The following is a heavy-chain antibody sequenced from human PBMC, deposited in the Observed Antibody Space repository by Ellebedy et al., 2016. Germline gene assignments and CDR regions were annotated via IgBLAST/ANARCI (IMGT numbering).Heavy chain of an antibody. V-gene: IGHV4-59*12. J-gene: IGHJ5*02. CDR3: ARGGYYDSSGYYFGFDP. CDR1: GGSISSYY. CDR2: IYYSGST. Sequence: SETLSLTCTVSGGSISSYYWSWIRQPPGKGLEWIGYIYYSGSTNYNPSLKSRVTVSVDTSKNQFSLKLSSVTAADTAVYYCARGGYYDSSGYYFGFDPWGQGTLVTVSS. D-gene: IGHD3-22*01.